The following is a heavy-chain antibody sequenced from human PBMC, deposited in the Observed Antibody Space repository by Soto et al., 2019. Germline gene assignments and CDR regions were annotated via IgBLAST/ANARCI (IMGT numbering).Heavy chain of an antibody. V-gene: IGHV4-34*01. J-gene: IGHJ4*02. Sequence: PXDSIELTSAVCSGSFNGYDVTWIRKPPGKGLEWIGEINHSGSTNYNPSLKSRVTISVDTSKNQFSLKLSSVTAADTAVYYCARVGMGSRYCSGGSCYPFDYWGQGTLVTVPS. CDR1: SGSFNGYD. CDR2: INHSGST. CDR3: ARVGMGSRYCSGGSCYPFDY. D-gene: IGHD2-15*01.